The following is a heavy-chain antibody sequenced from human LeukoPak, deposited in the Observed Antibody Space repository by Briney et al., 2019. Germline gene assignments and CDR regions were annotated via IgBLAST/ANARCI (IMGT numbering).Heavy chain of an antibody. CDR3: ARDVRGQYYFDY. V-gene: IGHV3-11*01. CDR2: ISRSGSNI. Sequence: PGGSLRLSCAASGFTFSDYYMSWIRQAPEKGLEWVSYISRSGSNIYYADSVKGRFTISRDNAKNSLYLRMNSLRAEDTAVYYCARDVRGQYYFDYWGQGTLVTVSS. D-gene: IGHD3-10*02. CDR1: GFTFSDYY. J-gene: IGHJ4*02.